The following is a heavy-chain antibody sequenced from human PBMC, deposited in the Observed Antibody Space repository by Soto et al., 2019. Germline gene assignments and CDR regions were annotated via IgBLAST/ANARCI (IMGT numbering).Heavy chain of an antibody. D-gene: IGHD2-8*01. J-gene: IGHJ4*02. V-gene: IGHV1-46*01. CDR1: GYTFTDYY. CDR3: ASPPFPGCINSVCYPFDY. CDR2: INPSGGST. Sequence: ASVKVSCKASGYTFTDYYMHWVRQAPGQGLEWMGMINPSGGSTDYAQKFRGRVTMTRDTSTGTVYMGLSSLRSEDTAVYYCASPPFPGCINSVCYPFDYWGQGTLVTVSS.